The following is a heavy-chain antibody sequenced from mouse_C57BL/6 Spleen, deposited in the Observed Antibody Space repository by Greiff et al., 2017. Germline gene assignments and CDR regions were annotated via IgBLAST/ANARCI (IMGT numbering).Heavy chain of an antibody. V-gene: IGHV14-4*01. CDR1: GFNIKDDY. CDR2: IDPENGDT. CDR3: TTFITTVVATRGYFDY. D-gene: IGHD1-1*01. Sequence: VQLQQSGAELVRPGASVKLSCTASGFNIKDDYMHWVKQRPEQGLEWIGWIDPENGDTEYASKFQGKATITADTSSNTAYLQLSSLTSEDTAVYYFTTFITTVVATRGYFDYWGQGTTLTVSS. J-gene: IGHJ2*01.